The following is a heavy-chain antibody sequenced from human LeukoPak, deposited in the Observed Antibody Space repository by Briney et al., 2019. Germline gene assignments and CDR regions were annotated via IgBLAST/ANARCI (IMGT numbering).Heavy chain of an antibody. J-gene: IGHJ4*02. CDR2: IYSGGST. Sequence: GGSLRLSCAASGFTVSSNYMSWVRQAPGKGLEWVSVIYSGGSTYYADSVKGRFTISRDNSKNTLYLQMNGLRAEDTAVYYCARSYGGNSVGFLDYWGQGTLVTVSS. D-gene: IGHD4-23*01. CDR1: GFTVSSNY. V-gene: IGHV3-53*01. CDR3: ARSYGGNSVGFLDY.